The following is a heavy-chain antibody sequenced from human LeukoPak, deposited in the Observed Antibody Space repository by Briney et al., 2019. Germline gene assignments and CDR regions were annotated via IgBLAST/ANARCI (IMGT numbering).Heavy chain of an antibody. CDR1: GYRFTSYW. CDR2: IYPGDSDT. D-gene: IGHD3-22*01. V-gene: IGHV5-51*01. J-gene: IGHJ4*02. Sequence: GGSLQISCQGSGYRFTSYWIGRVRPVPGKGLEWMGIIYPGDSDTRYSPSFQGQVTISADKSISTAYLQWGSLKASDTAMYYCASAYYYDSSGYYPSLDYWGQGTLVTVSS. CDR3: ASAYYYDSSGYYPSLDY.